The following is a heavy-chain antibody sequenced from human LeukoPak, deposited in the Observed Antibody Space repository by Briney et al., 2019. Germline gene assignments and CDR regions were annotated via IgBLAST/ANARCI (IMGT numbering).Heavy chain of an antibody. V-gene: IGHV4-59*01. CDR3: SIVVDPYYYYMDV. CDR1: GGSLSSYY. D-gene: IGHD2-15*01. CDR2: IYYSGST. J-gene: IGHJ6*03. Sequence: PSETLSLTCTVSGGSLSSYYWSWIRQPPGKGLEWIGYIYYSGSTNYNPSLKSRVTISVDTSKNQFSLKLSSVTAADTAVHYWSIVVDPYYYYMDVWGEGTTVTVSS.